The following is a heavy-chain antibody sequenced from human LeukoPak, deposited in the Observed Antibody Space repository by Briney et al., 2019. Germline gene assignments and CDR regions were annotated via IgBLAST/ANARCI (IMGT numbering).Heavy chain of an antibody. Sequence: GGSLRLSCAASGFTFSNYGMHWVRQAPGKGLKCMAVISYDGSNKYYADSVKGRFTISRDNSKNSLYLQMNSLRAEDTAVYYCARDVTVTTSNWFDPWGQGTLVTVSS. J-gene: IGHJ5*02. CDR1: GFTFSNYG. V-gene: IGHV3-30*03. D-gene: IGHD4-17*01. CDR2: ISYDGSNK. CDR3: ARDVTVTTSNWFDP.